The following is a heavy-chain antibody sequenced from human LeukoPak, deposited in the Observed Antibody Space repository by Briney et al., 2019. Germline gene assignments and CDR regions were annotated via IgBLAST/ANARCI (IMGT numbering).Heavy chain of an antibody. CDR3: ARDRKYSSSSGPKAFDI. CDR1: GFTFSSYW. D-gene: IGHD6-6*01. Sequence: GGSLRLSCAASGFTFSSYWMSWVRQAPGKGLEWVANIKQDGSEKYYVDSVKGRFTVSRDNAKNSLYLQMNSLRAEDTAVYYCARDRKYSSSSGPKAFDIWGQGTMVTVSS. CDR2: IKQDGSEK. J-gene: IGHJ3*02. V-gene: IGHV3-7*01.